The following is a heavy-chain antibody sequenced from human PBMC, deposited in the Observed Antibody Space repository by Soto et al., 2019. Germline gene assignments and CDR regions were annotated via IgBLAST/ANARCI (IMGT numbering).Heavy chain of an antibody. CDR1: GFTFSSDG. Sequence: QVQLVESGGGVVQPGRSLRLSCAASGFTFSSDGMHWVRQAPGKGLEWVAVIWYDGSNKYYADSVKGRFTISRDNSKNTLYLQMNSLRAEDTAVYYCARDLIAHYYDSSCYYYKDGGAFDYWGQGTLVTVSS. J-gene: IGHJ4*02. CDR3: ARDLIAHYYDSSCYYYKDGGAFDY. CDR2: IWYDGSNK. V-gene: IGHV3-33*01. D-gene: IGHD3-22*01.